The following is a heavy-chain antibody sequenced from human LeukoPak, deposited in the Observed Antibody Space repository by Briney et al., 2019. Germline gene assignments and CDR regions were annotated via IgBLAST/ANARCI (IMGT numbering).Heavy chain of an antibody. CDR3: ASYIAAAGHFDY. Sequence: ASVKVSCKASGYTFTSYDINWVRQATGQGLEWMGWMNPNSGNTGYAQKFQGRVTMTRNTSISTAYMELSSLRSEDTAVYYCASYIAAAGHFDYWGQGTLVTVSS. D-gene: IGHD6-13*01. CDR2: MNPNSGNT. V-gene: IGHV1-8*01. CDR1: GYTFTSYD. J-gene: IGHJ4*02.